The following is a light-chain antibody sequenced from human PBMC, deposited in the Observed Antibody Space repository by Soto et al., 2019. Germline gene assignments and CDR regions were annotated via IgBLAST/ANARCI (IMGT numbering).Light chain of an antibody. CDR1: QSVSST. V-gene: IGKV3-15*01. CDR2: DTS. J-gene: IGKJ1*01. CDR3: QQYNNWPWT. Sequence: EIVMTQSPATLSVSPGERATLSCRASQSVSSTLAWFQQKPGQAPRLLIYDTSTRATGIPARFSGSGSGTEFTLTISSLQSEDFAVYYFQQYNNWPWTFGQGTKVEIK.